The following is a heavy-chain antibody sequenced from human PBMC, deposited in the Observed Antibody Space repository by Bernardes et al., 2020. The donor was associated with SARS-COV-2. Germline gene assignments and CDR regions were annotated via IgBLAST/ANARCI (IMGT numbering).Heavy chain of an antibody. V-gene: IGHV1-18*04. CDR1: GYTFTSYG. Sequence: ASVKVSCKASGYTFTSYGISWVRQAPGQGLEWMGWISAYNGNTNYAQKLQGRVTMTTDTSTSTAYMELRSLRSDDTAVYYCARGIVVVPAAGQNPGYYYYGMDVWGQGTTVTVSS. CDR2: ISAYNGNT. D-gene: IGHD2-2*01. J-gene: IGHJ6*02. CDR3: ARGIVVVPAAGQNPGYYYYGMDV.